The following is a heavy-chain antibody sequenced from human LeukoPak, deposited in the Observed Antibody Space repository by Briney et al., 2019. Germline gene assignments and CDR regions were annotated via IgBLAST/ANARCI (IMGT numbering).Heavy chain of an antibody. CDR3: ARQGYSYGYIDY. CDR2: IYHSGRT. V-gene: IGHV4-39*01. D-gene: IGHD5-18*01. Sequence: SETLSLTCTVSGGSLSSSSYYWDWIRQPPGKGLRWVGNIYHSGRTFYSPSLTSRVTISVDTSRKQFSLQLSSVTAADTAVYYCARQGYSYGYIDYWGQGTLVTVSS. J-gene: IGHJ4*02. CDR1: GGSLSSSSYY.